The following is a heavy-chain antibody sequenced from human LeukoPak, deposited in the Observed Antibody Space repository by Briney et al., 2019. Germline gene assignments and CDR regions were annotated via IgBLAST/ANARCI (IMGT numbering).Heavy chain of an antibody. V-gene: IGHV1-2*02. CDR1: GYTFTGYY. CDR3: AKTPPVSPYYFDY. Sequence: EASVKVSCKASGYTFTGYYMHWVRQAPGQGLEWMGWINPNSGGTNYAQKFQGRVTMTRDTSINTASMELSRLRSDDTAVYYCAKTPPVSPYYFDYWGQGTLVTVSS. J-gene: IGHJ4*02. D-gene: IGHD3-16*01. CDR2: INPNSGGT.